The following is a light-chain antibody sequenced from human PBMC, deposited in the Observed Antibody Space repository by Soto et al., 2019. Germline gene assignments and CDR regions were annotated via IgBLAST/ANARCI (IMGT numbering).Light chain of an antibody. V-gene: IGKV3-20*01. CDR1: QSVSSLY. Sequence: EIVLTQSPGTLSLSPGERATLSCRASQSVSSLYLAWYQQRPRQAPRLLIYAATNRAPGIPDRFSGSGSGTDFTLTISRLEPEDFAVYFCQQYGSSSLFTFGPGTKVDIK. CDR3: QQYGSSSLFT. J-gene: IGKJ3*01. CDR2: AAT.